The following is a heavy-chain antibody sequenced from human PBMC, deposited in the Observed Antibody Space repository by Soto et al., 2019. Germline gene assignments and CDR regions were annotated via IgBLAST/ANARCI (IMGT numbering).Heavy chain of an antibody. D-gene: IGHD3-22*01. Sequence: GGSLRLSCAASGFTFSSYAMHWVRQAPGKGLEWVAVISYDGSNKYYADSVKGRFTISRDNSKNTLYLQMNSLRAEDTAVYYSARAPTPSSGYYLYYFDYWGQGTLVTVSS. J-gene: IGHJ4*02. CDR2: ISYDGSNK. CDR1: GFTFSSYA. V-gene: IGHV3-30-3*01. CDR3: ARAPTPSSGYYLYYFDY.